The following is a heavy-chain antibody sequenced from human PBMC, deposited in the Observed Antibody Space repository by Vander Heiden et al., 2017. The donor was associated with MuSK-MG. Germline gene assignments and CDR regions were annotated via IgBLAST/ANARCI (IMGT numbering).Heavy chain of an antibody. Sequence: QVQLVESGGGVVQPGRSLRLSCAASGFTFSSDGMHWVRQAPGKGLEWVAVIWYDGSNKYYADSVKGRFTISRDNSKNTLYLQMNSLRAEDTAVYYCAKHNGLSNAFDIWGQGTMVTVSS. J-gene: IGHJ3*02. CDR1: GFTFSSDG. CDR2: IWYDGSNK. CDR3: AKHNGLSNAFDI. V-gene: IGHV3-33*06. D-gene: IGHD2-8*01.